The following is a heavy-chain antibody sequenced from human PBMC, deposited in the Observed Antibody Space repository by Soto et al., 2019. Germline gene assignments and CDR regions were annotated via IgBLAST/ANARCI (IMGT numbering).Heavy chain of an antibody. CDR3: ARGLWLGDLLEGGWGTKDDY. CDR2: ISYDGSNK. V-gene: IGHV3-30-3*01. D-gene: IGHD3-10*01. Sequence: PVRSLRLSCAASGFTFSNYAMHWVRQAPGKGLQWVAVISYDGSNKYYADSVKGRLTISIDKSKNTLYLQINSLRAGDTAGYYCARGLWLGDLLEGGWGTKDDYWGQGTLVTVSS. J-gene: IGHJ4*02. CDR1: GFTFSNYA.